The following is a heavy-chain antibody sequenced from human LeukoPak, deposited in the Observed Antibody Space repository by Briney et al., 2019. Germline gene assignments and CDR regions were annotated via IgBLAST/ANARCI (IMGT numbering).Heavy chain of an antibody. CDR1: GFTFSSYA. D-gene: IGHD6-13*01. Sequence: GVSLRLSCAASGFTFSSYAMSWVRQAPRKGLEWVSAISGSGGSTYYADSVKGRFTISRDNSKNTLYLQMNSLRAEDTAVYYCAKDLSSIAAAGTPLDYWGQGTLVTVSS. CDR3: AKDLSSIAAAGTPLDY. CDR2: ISGSGGST. J-gene: IGHJ4*02. V-gene: IGHV3-23*01.